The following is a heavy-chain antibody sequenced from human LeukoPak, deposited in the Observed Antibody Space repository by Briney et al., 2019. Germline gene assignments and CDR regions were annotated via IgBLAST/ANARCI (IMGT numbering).Heavy chain of an antibody. V-gene: IGHV3-7*04. Sequence: PGRSLRLSCAASGFTFSSYWMTWVRQAPGKGLEWVANIKQDGSETYYVDSVKGRLTISRDNAKNSLYLQMNSLRAEDTAVYYCARGRPASGYSPYYFDYWGQGTLVTVSS. CDR2: IKQDGSET. CDR3: ARGRPASGYSPYYFDY. D-gene: IGHD3-22*01. J-gene: IGHJ4*02. CDR1: GFTFSSYW.